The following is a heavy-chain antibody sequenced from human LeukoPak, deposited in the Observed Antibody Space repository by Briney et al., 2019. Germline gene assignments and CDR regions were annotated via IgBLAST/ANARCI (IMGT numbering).Heavy chain of an antibody. CDR1: GFTFSNFG. J-gene: IGHJ5*02. CDR3: AREVTGYKSGQKYSWFDP. D-gene: IGHD6-19*01. Sequence: GGSLRLSCAASGFTFSNFGMSWVRQAPGKGLEWASSISTTGSDIYYADSVRGRFTISRDNAKNSLYLQMTSLRVEDTAVYYCAREVTGYKSGQKYSWFDPWGQGTLVIVSS. V-gene: IGHV3-21*06. CDR2: ISTTGSDI.